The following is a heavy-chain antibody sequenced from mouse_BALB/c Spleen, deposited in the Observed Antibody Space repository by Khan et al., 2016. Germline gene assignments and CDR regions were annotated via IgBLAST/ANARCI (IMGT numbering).Heavy chain of an antibody. CDR1: GFSLTHYG. V-gene: IGHV2-9*02. CDR3: AREENYRYDGFAY. D-gene: IGHD2-14*01. CDR2: IWAGGST. J-gene: IGHJ3*01. Sequence: QMQLEESGPGLVAPSQSLSITCTVSGFSLTHYGVHWVRQPPGKGLEWLGIIWAGGSTNYNSALMSRLSISKDNSKSQVSVKMNSLQTDDTAMYYCAREENYRYDGFAYWVQGTLVTVAA.